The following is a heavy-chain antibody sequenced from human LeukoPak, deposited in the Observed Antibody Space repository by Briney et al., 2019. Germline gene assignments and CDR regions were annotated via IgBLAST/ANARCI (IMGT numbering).Heavy chain of an antibody. CDR1: GASISNYY. CDR2: IYYSDGST. CDR3: ARVYSGSYAY. D-gene: IGHD1-26*01. J-gene: IGHJ4*02. V-gene: IGHV4-59*01. Sequence: SETLSLTCTVSGASISNYYWSWIRQPPGKGLEWIGYIYYSDGSTNYNPILKSRVTISVDTSKNQFSLKLSSVTAADTAVYYCARVYSGSYAYWGQGTLVTVSS.